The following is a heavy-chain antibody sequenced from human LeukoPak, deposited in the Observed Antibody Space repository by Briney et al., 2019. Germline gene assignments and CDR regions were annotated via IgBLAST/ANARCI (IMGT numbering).Heavy chain of an antibody. CDR3: AREEDCSGGICYLGNAFDI. Sequence: SETLSLTCTVSGGSISTYYWTWIRQPPGKGLEWIGYIYYSGATNYNPSLGSRVTTSVDTSKNQFSLRLSSVTAADTAVYYCAREEDCSGGICYLGNAFDIWGQGTMVTVSS. CDR1: GGSISTYY. D-gene: IGHD2-15*01. CDR2: IYYSGAT. J-gene: IGHJ3*02. V-gene: IGHV4-59*01.